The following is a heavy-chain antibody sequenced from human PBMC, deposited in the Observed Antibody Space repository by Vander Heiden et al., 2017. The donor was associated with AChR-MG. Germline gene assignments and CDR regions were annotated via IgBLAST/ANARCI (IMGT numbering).Heavy chain of an antibody. J-gene: IGHJ4*02. Sequence: QVQLVESGGGLGKPGGSLRLSCTGSGFTFSDYYMSWVRHAPGKGLEWVAYISRNGNTTYYADSVRGRFTISRDNAKNSLFLQLNSLRVEDTAVYYCARRAVAGTLRWGQGTQVTVSS. CDR2: ISRNGNTT. CDR1: GFTFSDYY. CDR3: ARRAVAGTLR. V-gene: IGHV3-11*01. D-gene: IGHD6-19*01.